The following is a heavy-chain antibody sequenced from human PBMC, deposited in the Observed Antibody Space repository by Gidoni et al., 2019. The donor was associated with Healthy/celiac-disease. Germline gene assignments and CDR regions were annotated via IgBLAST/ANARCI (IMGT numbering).Heavy chain of an antibody. CDR1: GFTFGDYA. J-gene: IGHJ4*02. D-gene: IGHD5-18*01. Sequence: EVQLVESGGGLVQPGRSLRLSCTASGFTFGDYAMSWVRQAPGKGLGWVGFIRSKAYGGTTEYAASVKGRFTISRDDSKSIAYLQMNSLKTEDTAVYYCTRAKDTAMVHFDYWGQGTLVTVSS. V-gene: IGHV3-49*04. CDR3: TRAKDTAMVHFDY. CDR2: IRSKAYGGTT.